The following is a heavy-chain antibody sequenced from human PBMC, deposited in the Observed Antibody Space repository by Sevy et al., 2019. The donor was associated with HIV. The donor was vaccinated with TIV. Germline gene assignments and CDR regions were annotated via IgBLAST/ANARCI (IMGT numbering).Heavy chain of an antibody. D-gene: IGHD3-10*01. CDR3: ARAKDYYGSGDY. Sequence: GGSLRLSCAASGFTFSDYYMSWIRQAPGKGLEWVSYISSSDSTIYYADSVKGRFTISRDNAKNSLYLKMNSLRAKDTAVYYCARAKDYYGSGDYWGQGTLVTVSS. J-gene: IGHJ4*02. CDR2: ISSSDSTI. V-gene: IGHV3-11*01. CDR1: GFTFSDYY.